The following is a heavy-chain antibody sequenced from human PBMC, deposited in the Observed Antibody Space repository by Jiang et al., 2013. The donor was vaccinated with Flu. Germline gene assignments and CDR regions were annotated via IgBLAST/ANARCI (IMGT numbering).Heavy chain of an antibody. J-gene: IGHJ4*02. CDR1: GFTFSDHY. D-gene: IGHD3-22*01. Sequence: ASGFTFSDHYMDWVRQAPGKGLEWVGRTRNKANGYTTEYAASVKGRFTISRDDSKNSLYLQMNSLKTEDTAVYYCARGSITMNSPGDYWGQGTLVTVSS. V-gene: IGHV3-72*01. CDR2: TRNKANGYTT. CDR3: ARGSITMNSPGDY.